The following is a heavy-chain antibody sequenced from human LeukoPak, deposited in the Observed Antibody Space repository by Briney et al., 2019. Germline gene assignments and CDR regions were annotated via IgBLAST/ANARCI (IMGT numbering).Heavy chain of an antibody. D-gene: IGHD2-8*01. Sequence: PGGSLRLSCVASGFTFTTTWISWVRQTPGEGLEWVGLIRSKNYGGRTTDYIAPVKATFIISRDDSKNTVYLQMNSLQIEDTALYYCTTGAPTNGHLFDYWGRGTLVTVSS. CDR1: GFTFTTTW. V-gene: IGHV3-15*01. J-gene: IGHJ4*02. CDR2: IRSKNYGGRTT. CDR3: TTGAPTNGHLFDY.